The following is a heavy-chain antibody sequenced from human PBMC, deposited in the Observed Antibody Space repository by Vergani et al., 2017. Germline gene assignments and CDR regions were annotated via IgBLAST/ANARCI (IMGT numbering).Heavy chain of an antibody. V-gene: IGHV4-59*02. CDR1: GASVNYYY. CDR3: ARSQIYYGAGSPDY. D-gene: IGHD3-10*01. J-gene: IGHJ4*02. CDR2: VSFRRDT. Sequence: QVKLQESGPGLVKPSETLSLTCTVSGASVNYYYWSWIRQPPGKGLEWMGYVSFRRDTLYDPSVKGRMTISLNKCSNQFSLYLTSVTAADTAVYYCARSQIYYGAGSPDYWGQGTLVTVSS.